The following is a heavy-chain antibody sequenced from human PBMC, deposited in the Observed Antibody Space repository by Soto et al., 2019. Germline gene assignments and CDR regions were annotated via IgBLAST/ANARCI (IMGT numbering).Heavy chain of an antibody. CDR2: IYYSWST. CDR3: ASDYDFRRYFDY. Sequence: SETLSLTCTVSGGSISSISYYWVWIRHPPGKGLEWIGSIYYSWSTYYNPSLKSRVTISVDTSKNQFSLKLSSVTAADTAVYYCASDYDFRRYFDYWGQATLVTVSS. CDR1: GGSISSISYY. V-gene: IGHV4-39*01. D-gene: IGHD3-3*01. J-gene: IGHJ4*02.